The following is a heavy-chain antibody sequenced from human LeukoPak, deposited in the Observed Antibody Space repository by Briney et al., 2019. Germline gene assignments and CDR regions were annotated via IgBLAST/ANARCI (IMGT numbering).Heavy chain of an antibody. CDR2: ISGSGGST. CDR1: GFTFSSYA. J-gene: IGHJ2*01. D-gene: IGHD2-2*01. V-gene: IGHV3-23*01. Sequence: PGGSLRLSCAASGFTFSSYAMSWVRQAPGKGLEWVSAISGSGGSTYYADSVKGRFTISRDNSKNTLYLQMNSLRAEDTAVYYCAKVAPRYCSSTSCYPAVKWYFDLWGRGTLVTVSS. CDR3: AKVAPRYCSSTSCYPAVKWYFDL.